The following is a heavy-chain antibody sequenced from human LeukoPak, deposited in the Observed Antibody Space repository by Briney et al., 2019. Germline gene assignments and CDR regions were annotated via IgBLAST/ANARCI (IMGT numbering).Heavy chain of an antibody. J-gene: IGHJ3*02. CDR3: ARAPSPNSGSLIRGAFDI. CDR2: IIPIFGTA. Sequence: SVKVSCKASGGTFSSYAISWVRQAPGQGLEWMGGIIPIFGTANYAQKFQGRVTITADESASTAYMELSSLRSEDTAVYYCARAPSPNSGSLIRGAFDIWGQGTMVTVSS. D-gene: IGHD1-26*01. CDR1: GGTFSSYA. V-gene: IGHV1-69*13.